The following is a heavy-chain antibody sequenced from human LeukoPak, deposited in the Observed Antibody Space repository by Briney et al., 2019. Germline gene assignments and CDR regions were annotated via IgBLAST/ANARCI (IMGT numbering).Heavy chain of an antibody. CDR2: IYYSGST. J-gene: IGHJ4*02. V-gene: IGHV4-39*01. D-gene: IGHD4-17*01. Sequence: SETLSLTCTVSVASFGVSSNYGGWIRRPPGKGREWFGSIYYSGSTYYNPSLKSRVTISVDTSKNQFSLKLSSVTAADTAVYYCARHFPSTVTTYFDYWGQGTLVTVSS. CDR3: ARHFPSTVTTYFDY. CDR1: VASFGVSSNY.